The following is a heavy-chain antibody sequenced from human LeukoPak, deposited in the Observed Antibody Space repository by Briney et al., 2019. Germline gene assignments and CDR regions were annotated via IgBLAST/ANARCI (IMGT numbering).Heavy chain of an antibody. CDR3: ARVRSGSYYGLDY. CDR2: IKPDGSEG. D-gene: IGHD1-26*01. Sequence: PGGSLRLSRVASGFTFNNYWMTWVRQAPGKGLEWVANIKPDGSEGYYLDSVKGRFTISRDNSKNTVYLQMGSLRTEDMAVYYCARVRSGSYYGLDYWGQGTLVTVSS. V-gene: IGHV3-7*01. CDR1: GFTFNNYW. J-gene: IGHJ4*02.